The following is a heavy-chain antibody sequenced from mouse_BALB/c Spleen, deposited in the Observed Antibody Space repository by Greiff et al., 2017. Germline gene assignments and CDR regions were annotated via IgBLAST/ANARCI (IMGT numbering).Heavy chain of an antibody. D-gene: IGHD2-4*01. J-gene: IGHJ1*01. Sequence: VQLKESGPGLVKPSQSLSLTCTVTGYSITSDYAWNWIRQFPGNKLEWMGYISYSGSTSYNPSLKSRISITRDTSKNQFFLQLNSVTTEDTATYYCARRGINRYFDVWGAGTTVTVSS. V-gene: IGHV3-2*02. CDR2: ISYSGST. CDR1: GYSITSDYA. CDR3: ARRGINRYFDV.